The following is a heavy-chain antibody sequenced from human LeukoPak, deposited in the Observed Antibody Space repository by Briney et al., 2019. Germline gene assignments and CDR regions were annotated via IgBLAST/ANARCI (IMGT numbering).Heavy chain of an antibody. Sequence: GESLKISCQGSGYSFSRYWIGWVGQMPGKGLELMGIIYPGDSDTRYSPSFQDQVTISVDKSISTAYLQWSSLKASDSAIYYCARRSDSYGYYYWGQGTLVTVSS. J-gene: IGHJ4*02. CDR2: IYPGDSDT. V-gene: IGHV5-51*01. D-gene: IGHD5-18*01. CDR1: GYSFSRYW. CDR3: ARRSDSYGYYY.